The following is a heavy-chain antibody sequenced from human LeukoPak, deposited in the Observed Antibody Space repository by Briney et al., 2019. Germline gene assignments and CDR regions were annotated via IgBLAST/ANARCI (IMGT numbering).Heavy chain of an antibody. J-gene: IGHJ3*02. Sequence: SQTLSLTCAISGDSVSSNSAAWNWIRQSPSRGLEWLGRTYYRSKWYNDYAVSVKSRININPDTSKNQFSLKLNSVTPEDTAVYYCARDQMGYYDILTGYYILDAAFDIWGQGTMVTVSS. V-gene: IGHV6-1*01. CDR1: GDSVSSNSAA. D-gene: IGHD3-9*01. CDR3: ARDQMGYYDILTGYYILDAAFDI. CDR2: TYYRSKWYN.